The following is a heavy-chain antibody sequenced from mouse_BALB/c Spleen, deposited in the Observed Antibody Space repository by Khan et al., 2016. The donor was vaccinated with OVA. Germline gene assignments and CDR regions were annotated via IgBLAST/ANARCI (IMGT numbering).Heavy chain of an antibody. V-gene: IGHV3-2*02. Sequence: VQLKQSGPGLVKPSQSLSLTCTVTGYSITSGYGWNWIRQFPGNKLEWMGYISYSGSTNYNPSLKSRISITRDTSKNQFFLQLNSVTTEETATYYCARTARRKYWGQGTTLTVSS. CDR3: ARTARRKY. CDR2: ISYSGST. CDR1: GYSITSGYG. J-gene: IGHJ2*01. D-gene: IGHD1-2*01.